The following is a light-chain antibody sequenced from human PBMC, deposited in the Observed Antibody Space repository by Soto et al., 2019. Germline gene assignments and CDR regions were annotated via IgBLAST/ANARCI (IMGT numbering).Light chain of an antibody. CDR2: SNN. V-gene: IGLV1-47*02. Sequence: QPVLTQPPSASGTPGQRVTISCSGSSSNIGSNSVYWYQQLPGTAPKLLIYSNNQRPSGVPDRFSGSKSGTSASLAISGLRSEDEADYYCAAWDDSLSGVVFGGGTKLTVL. J-gene: IGLJ2*01. CDR1: SSNIGSNS. CDR3: AAWDDSLSGVV.